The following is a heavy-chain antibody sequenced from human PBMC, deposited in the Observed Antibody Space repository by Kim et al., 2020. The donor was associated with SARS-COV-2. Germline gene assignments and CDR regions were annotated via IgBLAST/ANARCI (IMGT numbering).Heavy chain of an antibody. D-gene: IGHD4-4*01. CDR2: IGTAGDT. Sequence: GGSLRLSCAASGFTFSSYDMHWVRQATGKGLEWVSAIGTAGDTYYPGSVKGRFTISRENAKNSLYLQMNSLRAGDTAVYYCARDYSNFLGYYGMDVWGQGTTVTVSS. V-gene: IGHV3-13*04. CDR1: GFTFSSYD. CDR3: ARDYSNFLGYYGMDV. J-gene: IGHJ6*02.